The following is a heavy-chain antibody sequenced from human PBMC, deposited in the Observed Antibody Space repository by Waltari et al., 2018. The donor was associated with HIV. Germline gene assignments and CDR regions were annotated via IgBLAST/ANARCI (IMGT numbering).Heavy chain of an antibody. CDR1: GYSFTNYW. CDR3: ARRKSGVMTTVSPVDY. J-gene: IGHJ4*02. V-gene: IGHV5-51*03. D-gene: IGHD4-17*01. Sequence: EVQLVQSRAEVKKPGESLKISCKASGYSFTNYWIGWVRQTPGKGLEWVGIIYRGDSETGDSPAFQGQVTIASDKSINTAFLQWSSLKASDTAMYYCARRKSGVMTTVSPVDYWGQGTLVTVSS. CDR2: IYRGDSET.